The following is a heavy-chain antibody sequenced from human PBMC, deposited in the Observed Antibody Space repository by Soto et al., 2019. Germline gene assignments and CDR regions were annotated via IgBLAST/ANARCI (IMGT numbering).Heavy chain of an antibody. CDR2: ISSSGSFR. CDR3: ARGAPGRDGYNLDFQH. J-gene: IGHJ1*01. V-gene: IGHV3-21*04. D-gene: IGHD5-12*01. Sequence: GGSLRLSCAASGFTFSTYAMNWVRQAPGKGLEWVSSISSSGSFRYYADSVKGRFTISRDNAKNSLYLQMNSLRAQDTAVYYCARGAPGRDGYNLDFQHWGQGTLVTVSS. CDR1: GFTFSTYA.